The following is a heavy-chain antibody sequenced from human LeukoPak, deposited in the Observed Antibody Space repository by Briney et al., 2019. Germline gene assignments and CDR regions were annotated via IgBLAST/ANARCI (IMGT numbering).Heavy chain of an antibody. J-gene: IGHJ6*02. Sequence: PSETLSFTCTVSGGSISSSSYYWGWIRQPPGKGLEWIGSIYYSGSTYYNPTLKSRVTISVDTSKNQFSLKLSSVTAADTAVYYCARDVPVAAAGTTLAYYYGMDVWGQGTTVTVSS. V-gene: IGHV4-39*07. CDR1: GGSISSSSYY. CDR3: ARDVPVAAAGTTLAYYYGMDV. D-gene: IGHD6-13*01. CDR2: IYYSGST.